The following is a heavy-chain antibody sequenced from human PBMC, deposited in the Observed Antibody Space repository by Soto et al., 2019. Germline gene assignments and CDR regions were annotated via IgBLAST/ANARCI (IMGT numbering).Heavy chain of an antibody. D-gene: IGHD6-13*01. CDR3: APINGYGYRIAAAGRDV. CDR1: GFTFSSYA. V-gene: IGHV3-23*01. Sequence: GGSLRLSCAASGFTFSSYAMSWVRQAPGKGLEWVSAISGSGGSTYYADSVKGRFTISRDNSKNTLYLQMNSLRAEDTAVYYCAPINGYGYRIAAAGRDVWGQGTLVTVSS. J-gene: IGHJ4*02. CDR2: ISGSGGST.